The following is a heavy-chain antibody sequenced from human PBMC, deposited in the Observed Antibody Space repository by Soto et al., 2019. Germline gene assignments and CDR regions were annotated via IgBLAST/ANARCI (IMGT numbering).Heavy chain of an antibody. CDR1: GFSLSSKGMR. D-gene: IGHD3-16*01. CDR2: IDWDDDK. CDR3: ARSPGGFTVATYFFDY. J-gene: IGHJ4*02. Sequence: SGPTLVNPTQTLTLTCTFSGFSLSSKGMRVSWVRQPPGKALEWLARIDWDDDKFYSPSLRTRLAISKGTSKNQVVLTMTNVDPMDTATYYCARSPGGFTVATYFFDYWGQGTLVTVSS. V-gene: IGHV2-70*04.